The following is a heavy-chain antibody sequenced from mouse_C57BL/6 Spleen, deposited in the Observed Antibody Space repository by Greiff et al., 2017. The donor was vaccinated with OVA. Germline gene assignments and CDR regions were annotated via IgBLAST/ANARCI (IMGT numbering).Heavy chain of an antibody. J-gene: IGHJ3*01. V-gene: IGHV1-50*01. CDR3: ARGERRGFAD. Sequence: QVQLQQPGAELVKPGASVKLSCKASGYTFTSYWMQWVKQRPGQGLEWIGEIDPSDSYTNYNQKFKGKATLTVDTSSSTAYMQLSSLTSEDSAVYYCARGERRGFADWGQGTLVTVSA. CDR2: IDPSDSYT. D-gene: IGHD2-12*01. CDR1: GYTFTSYW.